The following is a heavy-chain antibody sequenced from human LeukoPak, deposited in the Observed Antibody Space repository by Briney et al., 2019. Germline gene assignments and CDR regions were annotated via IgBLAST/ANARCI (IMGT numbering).Heavy chain of an antibody. V-gene: IGHV1-2*02. D-gene: IGHD6-13*01. J-gene: IGHJ4*02. CDR3: ARVRGYSSSPYYFDY. CDR1: GYTFTGYY. Sequence: ASAKVSCKASGYTFTGYYMHWVRQAPGQGLEWMGWINPNSGGTNYAQKFQGRVTMTRDTSISTAYMELSRLRSDDTAVYYCARVRGYSSSPYYFDYWGQGTLVTVSS. CDR2: INPNSGGT.